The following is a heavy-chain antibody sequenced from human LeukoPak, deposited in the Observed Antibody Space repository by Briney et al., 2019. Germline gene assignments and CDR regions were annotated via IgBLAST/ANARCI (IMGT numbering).Heavy chain of an antibody. D-gene: IGHD6-6*01. CDR1: GYTFTSYY. CDR3: ARLAARTNRDYYYYYYMDV. V-gene: IGHV1-46*01. Sequence: GASVKVSCKASGYTFTSYYMHWVRQAPGQGLEWMGIINPSGGSTSYAQKFQGRVTMTRDMSTSTVYMELSSLRSEDTAVYYCARLAARTNRDYYYYYYMDVWGKGTTVTVSS. CDR2: INPSGGST. J-gene: IGHJ6*03.